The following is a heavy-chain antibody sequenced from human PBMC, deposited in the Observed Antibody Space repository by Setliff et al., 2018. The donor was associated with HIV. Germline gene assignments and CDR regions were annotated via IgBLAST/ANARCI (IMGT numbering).Heavy chain of an antibody. J-gene: IGHJ6*03. V-gene: IGHV1-69*10. CDR1: GYSFTGYY. Sequence: ASVKVSCKASGYSFTGYYIHWVRQAPGQGLEWMGGIIPILGIANYAQKFQGRVTITADKSTSTAYMELSSLRSEDTAVYYCARAPGDYEVWGKGTTVTVSS. CDR2: IIPILGIA. D-gene: IGHD4-17*01. CDR3: ARAPGDYEV.